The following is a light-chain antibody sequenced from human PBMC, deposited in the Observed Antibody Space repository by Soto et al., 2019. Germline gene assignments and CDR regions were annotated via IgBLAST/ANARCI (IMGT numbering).Light chain of an antibody. J-gene: IGLJ2*01. CDR2: DVS. V-gene: IGLV2-11*01. Sequence: QSALTQPRSVSGSPGQSVTISCTGTSSDLGAYKYVSWYQQYPGKAPKLVIYDVSKRPSGVPDTFSGSKSGSTASLTISDLQAEDEADYYCCAYAPTPTFFVLFGGGTKLTVL. CDR3: CAYAPTPTFFVL. CDR1: SSDLGAYKY.